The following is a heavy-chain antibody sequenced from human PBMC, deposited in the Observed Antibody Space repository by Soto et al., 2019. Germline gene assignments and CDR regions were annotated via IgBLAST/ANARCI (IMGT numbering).Heavy chain of an antibody. V-gene: IGHV3-48*02. Sequence: GGSLRLSCAASGFTFNSYSMNWVRQAPGKGLEWVSYISSSSTTKYYTDSVKGRFTISRDNAKNSLYLQMNSLRDDDTAVYYCARERDGDYFDYWGQGTLVTVSS. CDR2: ISSSSTTK. CDR3: ARERDGDYFDY. J-gene: IGHJ4*02. D-gene: IGHD4-17*01. CDR1: GFTFNSYS.